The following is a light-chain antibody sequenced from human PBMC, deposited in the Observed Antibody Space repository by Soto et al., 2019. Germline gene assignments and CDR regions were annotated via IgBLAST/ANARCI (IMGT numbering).Light chain of an antibody. CDR1: SSDVGGFNY. Sequence: QSALTQPASVSGSPGQSITISCTGTSSDVGGFNYVSWYQQHPGKAPKLMIYDVTNRPSGVSYRFSGSKSGNKASLTISGLQAEDEADYYCNSYTSSSTDVFGTGTKLPVL. V-gene: IGLV2-14*03. CDR2: DVT. J-gene: IGLJ1*01. CDR3: NSYTSSSTDV.